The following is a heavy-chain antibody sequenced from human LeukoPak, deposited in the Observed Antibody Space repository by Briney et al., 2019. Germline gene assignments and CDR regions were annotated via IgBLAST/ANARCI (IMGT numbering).Heavy chain of an antibody. D-gene: IGHD6-13*01. J-gene: IGHJ4*02. Sequence: SETLSPTCTVSGGSISSYYWSWIRQPPGKGLEWIGYIYYSGSTNYNPSLKSRVTISVDTSKNQFSLKLSSVTAADTAVYYCARSSIAAAVLDYWGQGTLVTVSS. CDR3: ARSSIAAAVLDY. V-gene: IGHV4-59*01. CDR2: IYYSGST. CDR1: GGSISSYY.